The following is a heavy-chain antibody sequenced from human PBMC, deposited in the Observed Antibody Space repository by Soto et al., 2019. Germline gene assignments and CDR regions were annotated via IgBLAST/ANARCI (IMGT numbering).Heavy chain of an antibody. CDR3: AAGEASSRNLAPYYLDF. V-gene: IGHV4-59*01. CDR1: GGSISSYY. J-gene: IGHJ4*02. CDR2: IYYSGST. D-gene: IGHD6-13*01. Sequence: KSSETLSLTCTVSGGSISSYYWSWIRQPPGKGLEWIGYIYYSGSTNYNPSLKSRVTISVDTPKNQFSLKLLSVTTADTAVYFCAAGEASSRNLAPYYLDFWGQGTLVTVSS.